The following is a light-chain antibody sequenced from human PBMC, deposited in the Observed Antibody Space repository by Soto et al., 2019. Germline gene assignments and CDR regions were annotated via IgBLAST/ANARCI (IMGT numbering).Light chain of an antibody. J-gene: IGLJ2*01. CDR3: CSYAGSYTFV. Sequence: QSALTQPRSVSGSPGQSVTISCTGTSSDVGGYNYVSWYQQHPGKAPKLMIYDVSKRPSGVPDRFSGSKSGNTASLTISGLQAEDEAVYYCCSYAGSYTFVFGGGPKLTVL. V-gene: IGLV2-11*01. CDR1: SSDVGGYNY. CDR2: DVS.